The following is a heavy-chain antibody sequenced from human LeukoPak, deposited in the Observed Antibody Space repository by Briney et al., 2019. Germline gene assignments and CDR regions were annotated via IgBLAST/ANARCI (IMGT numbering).Heavy chain of an antibody. CDR2: ISGSGGST. CDR3: AKRAGAAAYYYFDL. Sequence: GGSLRLSCAASGFTFSSYAMSWVRQAPGKGLEWVSGISGSGGSTYYADSVKGRFTISRDNSKNTLYLQMNSLRADDTAEYYCAKRAGAAAYYYFDLWGRGTLVTVSS. CDR1: GFTFSSYA. V-gene: IGHV3-23*01. J-gene: IGHJ2*01. D-gene: IGHD3-22*01.